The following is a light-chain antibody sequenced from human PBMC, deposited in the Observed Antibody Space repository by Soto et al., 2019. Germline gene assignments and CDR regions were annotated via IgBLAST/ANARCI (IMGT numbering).Light chain of an antibody. CDR1: SSDVGSYNR. Sequence: QSALTQPPSVSGSPGQSVTISCTGTSSDVGSYNRVSWYQQPPGTAPKLMIYEVSNRPSGVPDRFSGSKSGNTASLTISGLQAEDEADYYCNLYTSSSVVFGGGTQLTVL. V-gene: IGLV2-18*01. CDR2: EVS. CDR3: NLYTSSSVV. J-gene: IGLJ3*02.